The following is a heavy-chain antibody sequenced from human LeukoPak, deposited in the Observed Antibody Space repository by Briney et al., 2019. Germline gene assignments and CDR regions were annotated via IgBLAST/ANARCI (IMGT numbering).Heavy chain of an antibody. D-gene: IGHD2-2*02. V-gene: IGHV3-30*18. CDR1: GFTFSSYG. Sequence: GGSLRLSCAASGFTFSSYGMHWVRQAPGKGLGWLAVISYDGSNKYYADSVKGRFTISRDNSKNTLYLQMNSLRAEDTAVYYCAKSTIVVVPAAIPVLFDYWGQGTLVTVSS. CDR2: ISYDGSNK. CDR3: AKSTIVVVPAAIPVLFDY. J-gene: IGHJ4*02.